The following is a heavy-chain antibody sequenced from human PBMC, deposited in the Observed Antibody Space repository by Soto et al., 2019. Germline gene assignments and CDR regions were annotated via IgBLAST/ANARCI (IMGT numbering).Heavy chain of an antibody. Sequence: EVQLVESGGGLVQPGGSLRLSCAASGFTFSSYWMSWVRQAPGKGLEWVANKKKDGSEKYYADSVKGRFTISRDNAKKSLYMQMNSLRDEDAAVYYCARDGGKYSGYAGCFDSWGQGTLVTVSS. D-gene: IGHD5-12*01. CDR3: ARDGGKYSGYAGCFDS. V-gene: IGHV3-7*01. CDR2: KKKDGSEK. J-gene: IGHJ4*02. CDR1: GFTFSSYW.